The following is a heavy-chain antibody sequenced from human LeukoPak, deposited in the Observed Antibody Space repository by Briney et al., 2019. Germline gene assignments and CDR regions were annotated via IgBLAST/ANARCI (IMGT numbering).Heavy chain of an antibody. Sequence: GGCLRLSCAASGFTFSSYAMHWVRQAPGKGLEWVSVIYSGGSTYYADSVKGRFTISRDNSKNTLYLQMNSLRAEDTAVYYCARDYGMDVWGQGTTVTVSS. CDR2: IYSGGST. V-gene: IGHV3-53*01. J-gene: IGHJ6*02. CDR3: ARDYGMDV. CDR1: GFTFSSYA.